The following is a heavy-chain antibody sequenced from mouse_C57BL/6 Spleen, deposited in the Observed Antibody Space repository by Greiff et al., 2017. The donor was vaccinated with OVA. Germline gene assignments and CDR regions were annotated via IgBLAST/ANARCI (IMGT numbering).Heavy chain of an antibody. V-gene: IGHV1-82*01. Sequence: QVQLKQSGPELVKPGASVKISCKASGYAFSSSWMNWVKQRPGKGLEWIGRIYPGDGDTNYHGKFKGKATLTADKSSSKAYMQLSSLTSEDSAVYFGARESYYYGSGYVGYFDDWGKGTTLTVSS. D-gene: IGHD1-1*01. CDR2: IYPGDGDT. CDR3: ARESYYYGSGYVGYFDD. CDR1: GYAFSSSW. J-gene: IGHJ2*01.